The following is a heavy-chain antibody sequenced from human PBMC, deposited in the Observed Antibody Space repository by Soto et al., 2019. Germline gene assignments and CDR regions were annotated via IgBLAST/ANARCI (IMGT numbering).Heavy chain of an antibody. Sequence: ASVKVSCKASGYTFTRSGISWVRQAPGQGLEWMGWINPNSGGTNYAQKFQGWVTMTRDTSISTAYMELSRLRSDDTAVYYCARAPSYYDILTGPRGVWFDPWGQGTLVTVSS. V-gene: IGHV1-2*04. J-gene: IGHJ5*02. CDR1: GYTFTRSG. CDR2: INPNSGGT. CDR3: ARAPSYYDILTGPRGVWFDP. D-gene: IGHD3-9*01.